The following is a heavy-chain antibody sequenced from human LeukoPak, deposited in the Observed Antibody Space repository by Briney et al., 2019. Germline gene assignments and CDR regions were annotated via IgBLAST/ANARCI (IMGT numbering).Heavy chain of an antibody. CDR2: ISGSGGST. CDR1: GFTFSSYA. V-gene: IGHV3-23*01. J-gene: IGHJ5*02. CDR3: AVVPAAMNCFDP. D-gene: IGHD2-2*01. Sequence: GGSLRLSCAASGFTFSSYAMSWVRQAPGKGLEWVSAISGSGGSTYYADSVKGRFTISRDNSKNTLYLQMNSLRAEDTAVYYCAVVPAAMNCFDPWGQGTLVTVSS.